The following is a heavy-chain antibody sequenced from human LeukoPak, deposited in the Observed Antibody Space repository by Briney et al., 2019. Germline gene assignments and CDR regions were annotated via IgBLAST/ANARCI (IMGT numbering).Heavy chain of an antibody. D-gene: IGHD1-26*01. Sequence: SETLSLTCAVYGGSFSGYYWSWIRQPPGKGLEWIGEVNHSGSTNYNPSLKSRVTISVDTSKNQFSLKLRSVTAADTAVYYCARGDSSVGLNYWGQGTLVTVSS. CDR1: GGSFSGYY. CDR2: VNHSGST. J-gene: IGHJ4*02. CDR3: ARGDSSVGLNY. V-gene: IGHV4-34*01.